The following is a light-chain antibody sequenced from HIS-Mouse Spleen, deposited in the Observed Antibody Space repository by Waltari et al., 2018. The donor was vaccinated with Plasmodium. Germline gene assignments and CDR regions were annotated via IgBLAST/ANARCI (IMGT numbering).Light chain of an antibody. CDR2: DDS. CDR1: NIGSKS. J-gene: IGLJ2*01. Sequence: SYVLTQPPSVSVAPGQTARITCGGNNIGSKSVHWYQQKPGQAPVLVVYDDSDRPYGIPGRFAGSNSGNTATLTISRVEAGDEADYYCQVWDSSSDHPVFGGGTKLTVL. CDR3: QVWDSSSDHPV. V-gene: IGLV3-21*02.